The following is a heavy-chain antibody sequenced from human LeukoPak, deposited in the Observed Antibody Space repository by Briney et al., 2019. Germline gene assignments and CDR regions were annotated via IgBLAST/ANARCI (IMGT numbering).Heavy chain of an antibody. CDR1: GGSFSGYY. CDR2: INHSGST. CDR3: ARRRLEILWGSYRYPPYYFDY. V-gene: IGHV4-34*01. J-gene: IGHJ4*02. Sequence: SETLSLTCAVYGGSFSGYYWSWIRQPPGKGLEWIGEINHSGSTNYNPSLKSRAPISVDTPKNQFSLKLSSVTAADTAVYYCARRRLEILWGSYRYPPYYFDYWGQGTLVTVSS. D-gene: IGHD3-16*02.